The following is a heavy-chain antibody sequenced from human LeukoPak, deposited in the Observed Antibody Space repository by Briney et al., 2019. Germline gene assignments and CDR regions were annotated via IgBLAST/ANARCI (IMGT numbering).Heavy chain of an antibody. V-gene: IGHV4-61*02. J-gene: IGHJ5*02. CDR3: ARESVGGQQLVGPYNWFDP. CDR1: GGAISSGRYY. CDR2: IYTSGST. Sequence: SETLSLTCTVAGGAISSGRYYWSWIRQPAGAGLEWIGRIYTSGSTNYNPSLKSRVTISVDTSKNQFSLKLSSVTAADTAVYYCARESVGGQQLVGPYNWFDPWGQGTLVTVSS. D-gene: IGHD6-13*01.